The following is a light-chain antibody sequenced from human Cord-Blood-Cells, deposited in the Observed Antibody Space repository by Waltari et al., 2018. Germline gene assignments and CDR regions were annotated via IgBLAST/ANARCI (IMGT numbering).Light chain of an antibody. J-gene: IGKJ1*01. CDR3: QRSYSTPRT. CDR1: QSISSY. CDR2: AAS. V-gene: IGKV1-39*01. Sequence: DIQMTQSPSSLSASVGDRVTITCRASQSISSYLTWYQQKPGKAPKLLIYAASRLQSGVPSRFSGSGSGTNVTLTISSLQPQDFATYYCQRSYSTPRTFGHGTKVEIK.